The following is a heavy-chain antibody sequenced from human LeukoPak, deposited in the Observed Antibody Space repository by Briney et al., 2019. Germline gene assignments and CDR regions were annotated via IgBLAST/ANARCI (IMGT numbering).Heavy chain of an antibody. V-gene: IGHV4-39*01. Sequence: SETLSLTWTVSGASLRTTSYYWGWIREPPGKGLEWIGTISYSGRTYYNPSLKSRVTMSVATSQHQFSLRLSSVTAADTSVFYCVRYNSTVGWFDPWGQGTLVTVSS. CDR3: VRYNSTVGWFDP. CDR1: GASLRTTSYY. D-gene: IGHD6-13*01. CDR2: ISYSGRT. J-gene: IGHJ5*02.